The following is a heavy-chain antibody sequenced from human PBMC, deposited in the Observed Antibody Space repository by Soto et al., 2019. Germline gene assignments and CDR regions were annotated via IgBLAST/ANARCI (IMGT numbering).Heavy chain of an antibody. Sequence: ASVKVSCKASGYTFTSYGISWVRQAPGQGLEWMGWISAYNGNTNYAQKLQGRVTMTTDTSTSTAYMELRSLRSDDTAVYYCARVPWGPRSFGAFDIWGQGTMVTVSS. CDR3: ARVPWGPRSFGAFDI. CDR1: GYTFTSYG. CDR2: ISAYNGNT. J-gene: IGHJ3*02. D-gene: IGHD2-15*01. V-gene: IGHV1-18*01.